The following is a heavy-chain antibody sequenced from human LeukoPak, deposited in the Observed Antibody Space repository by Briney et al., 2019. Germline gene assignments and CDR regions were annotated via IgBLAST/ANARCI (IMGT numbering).Heavy chain of an antibody. J-gene: IGHJ4*02. CDR1: GGSITNYY. D-gene: IGHD6-13*01. CDR2: IYYSGST. CDR3: ARDRMAAAGRVFDY. V-gene: IGHV4-59*01. Sequence: SETLSLTCTVSGGSITNYYWSWIRQPPGKGLEWIGYIYYSGSTDYNPSLKSRLTISVDTPKNQFSLKLSSVTAADTAVYYCARDRMAAAGRVFDYWGQGTLVTVSS.